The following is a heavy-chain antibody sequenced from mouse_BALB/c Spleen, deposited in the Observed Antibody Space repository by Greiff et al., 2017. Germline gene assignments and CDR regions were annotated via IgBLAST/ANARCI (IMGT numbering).Heavy chain of an antibody. D-gene: IGHD1-1*01. V-gene: IGHV1S81*02. CDR1: GYTFTSYW. CDR2: INPSNGRT. CDR3: ARYATTVPYWYFDV. J-gene: IGHJ1*01. Sequence: QVQLQQPGAELVKPGASVKLSCKASGYTFTSYWMHWVKQRPGQGLEWIGEINPSNGRTNYNEKFKRKATLTVDKSSSTAYMQLSSLTSEDSAVYYCARYATTVPYWYFDVWGAGTTVTVSS.